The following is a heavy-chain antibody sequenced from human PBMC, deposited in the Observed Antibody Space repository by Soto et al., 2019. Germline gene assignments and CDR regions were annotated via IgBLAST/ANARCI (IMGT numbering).Heavy chain of an antibody. CDR3: AKDLARSRYFREFDY. CDR2: IKSKPDGGTT. CDR1: GFTFSNAW. D-gene: IGHD3-10*01. J-gene: IGHJ4*02. V-gene: IGHV3-15*01. Sequence: GGSLRLSCVGSGFTFSNAWINWVRQTPGKGLEWVGRIKSKPDGGTTDYAAPVKGRFTISRDDSKNTVYLQMNSLRAEDTALYYCAKDLARSRYFREFDYWGQGTLVTVSS.